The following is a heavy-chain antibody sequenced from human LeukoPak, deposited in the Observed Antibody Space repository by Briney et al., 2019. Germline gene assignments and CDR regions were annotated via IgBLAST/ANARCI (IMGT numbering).Heavy chain of an antibody. CDR2: ISGDGGST. J-gene: IGHJ4*02. CDR3: AKGGEWVGATVYFDY. CDR1: GFTFDDYA. V-gene: IGHV3-43*02. D-gene: IGHD1-26*01. Sequence: PGGSLRLSCAASGFTFDDYAMHWVRQAPGKGLEWVSLISGDGGSTYYADSVKGRFTISRDNSKNSLYLQMNSLRSEDTALYYCAKGGEWVGATVYFDYWGQGTLVTVSS.